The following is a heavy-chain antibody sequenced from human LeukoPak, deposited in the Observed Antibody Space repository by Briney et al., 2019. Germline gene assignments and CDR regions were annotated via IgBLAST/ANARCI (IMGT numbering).Heavy chain of an antibody. D-gene: IGHD3-16*01. V-gene: IGHV3-7*01. CDR2: IKHDGSEK. CDR1: GFTFSSYG. Sequence: PGRSLRLSCAASGFTFSSYGMHWVRQAPGKGLEWVANIKHDGSEKYYVDSVKGRFTISRDNAKNSLYLQMNSLRPEDTAVYYCARDQTPYYWGQGTLVTVSS. J-gene: IGHJ4*01. CDR3: ARDQTPYY.